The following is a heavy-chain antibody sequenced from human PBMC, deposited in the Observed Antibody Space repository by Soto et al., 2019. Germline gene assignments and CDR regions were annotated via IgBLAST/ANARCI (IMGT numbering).Heavy chain of an antibody. CDR1: GFTFDFYW. Sequence: ESGGGLVLPGGSLRLSCVASGFTFDFYWMTWVRQTPGKELERVANIKVDGSEKYYMDSVKGRFNIYRDNARNSVYLQMNSLRVEDTAVYYCTRDRGYQTFDYWGQGTVVTVSS. CDR3: TRDRGYQTFDY. J-gene: IGHJ4*02. D-gene: IGHD3-10*01. CDR2: IKVDGSEK. V-gene: IGHV3-7*05.